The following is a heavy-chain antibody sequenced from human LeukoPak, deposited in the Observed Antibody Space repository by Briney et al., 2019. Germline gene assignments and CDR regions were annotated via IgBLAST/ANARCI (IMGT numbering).Heavy chain of an antibody. Sequence: GASVKVSCKASGFTFSHHAMNWVRQAPGQRLEWMGWTNAGNGKTKYSQKFQDRVTITRDTSASTTYMELNSLRSEDTAIYYCARGVWSSHNKEYFFDYWGQGTLVTVSS. CDR1: GFTFSHHA. D-gene: IGHD6-19*01. CDR2: TNAGNGKT. J-gene: IGHJ4*02. CDR3: ARGVWSSHNKEYFFDY. V-gene: IGHV1-3*01.